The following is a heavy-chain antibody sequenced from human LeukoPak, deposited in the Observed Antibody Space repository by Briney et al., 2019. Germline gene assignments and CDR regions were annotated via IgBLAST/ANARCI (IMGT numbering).Heavy chain of an antibody. V-gene: IGHV3-23*01. J-gene: IGHJ4*02. CDR2: ISGSGGST. CDR3: AKDRWGVTATAYDY. CDR1: GFTFSSYG. Sequence: GGSLRLSCAASGFTFSSYGMSWVRQAPGKGLEWVSAISGSGGSTYYADSVKGRFTISRDNSKNTLYLQMNSLRAEDTAVYYCAKDRWGVTATAYDYWGQGTLVTVSS. D-gene: IGHD2-15*01.